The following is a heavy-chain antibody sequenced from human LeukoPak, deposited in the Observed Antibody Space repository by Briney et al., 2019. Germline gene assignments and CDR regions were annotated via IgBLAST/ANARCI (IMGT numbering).Heavy chain of an antibody. D-gene: IGHD6-13*01. V-gene: IGHV1-18*01. J-gene: IGHJ3*01. Sequence: SSVKVSCKTSVYTFATSSITWVRQAPGQRLEWMGRVSPDSANTYYVQKLQGLVTMTTDTSTSTAYMELRSLTSDDAAFYYCARVRDSSNWWGPFDVWGQGTMVTVSS. CDR1: VYTFATSS. CDR2: VSPDSANT. CDR3: ARVRDSSNWWGPFDV.